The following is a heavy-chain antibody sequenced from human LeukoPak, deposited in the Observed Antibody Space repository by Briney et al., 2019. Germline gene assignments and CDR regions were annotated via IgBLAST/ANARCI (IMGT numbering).Heavy chain of an antibody. V-gene: IGHV1-2*02. CDR2: INPNSGGT. CDR3: ARDRDYYDSSGIFQH. J-gene: IGHJ1*01. D-gene: IGHD3-22*01. CDR1: GYTFTGYY. Sequence: GASVKVSCKASGYTFTGYYMHWVRQAPGQGLEWMGWINPNSGGTNYAQKFQGRVTMTRDTSISTAYMELSRLRSDDTAVYYCARDRDYYDSSGIFQHWGQGTLVTVSS.